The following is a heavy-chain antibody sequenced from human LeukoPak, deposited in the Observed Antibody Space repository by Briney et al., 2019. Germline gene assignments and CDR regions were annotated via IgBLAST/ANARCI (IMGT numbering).Heavy chain of an antibody. D-gene: IGHD3-16*02. CDR2: INPNSGGT. V-gene: IGHV1-2*02. CDR3: ARDSRIMITFGGVIVPHDHYFYMDV. CDR1: GYTFTGYY. J-gene: IGHJ6*03. Sequence: ASVKVSCKASGYTFTGYYMHWVRQAPGQGLEWMGWINPNSGGTNYAQKFQGRVTVTRDTSISTAYMDLSRLRSDDTAVYYCARDSRIMITFGGVIVPHDHYFYMDVWGKGTTVTVSS.